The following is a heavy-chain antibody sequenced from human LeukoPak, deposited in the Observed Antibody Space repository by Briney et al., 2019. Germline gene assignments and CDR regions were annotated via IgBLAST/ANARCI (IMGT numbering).Heavy chain of an antibody. D-gene: IGHD4-17*01. CDR1: GYTFTNYG. CDR2: ISAYNGNT. CDR3: ARVGGTVTPPDY. Sequence: ASVKVSCKASGYTFTNYGISWVRQAPGQGLEWMGWISAYNGNTNYAQKFQGRVTITADKSTSTAYMELSSLRSEDTAVYYCARVGGTVTPPDYWGQGTLVTVSS. J-gene: IGHJ4*02. V-gene: IGHV1-18*01.